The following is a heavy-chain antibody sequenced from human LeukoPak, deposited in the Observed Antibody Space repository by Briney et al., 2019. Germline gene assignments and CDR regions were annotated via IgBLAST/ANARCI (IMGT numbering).Heavy chain of an antibody. CDR2: ISGSGDNT. Sequence: GGSLRLSCAAPGFSFSSYAMSWVRQAPGKGLEWVSSISGSGDNTYYAESVKGRFTISRDNSKNTLFLQMNSLRAEDTAVFYCAKRSGYTTGWFFDFWGQGTLVTVSS. J-gene: IGHJ4*02. CDR3: AKRSGYTTGWFFDF. CDR1: GFSFSSYA. D-gene: IGHD6-19*01. V-gene: IGHV3-23*01.